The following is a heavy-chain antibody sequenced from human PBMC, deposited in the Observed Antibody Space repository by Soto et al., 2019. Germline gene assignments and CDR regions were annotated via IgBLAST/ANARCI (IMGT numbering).Heavy chain of an antibody. V-gene: IGHV4-59*01. CDR2: IYYSGST. CDR3: ARDQGGYYPHYYYYGMDV. D-gene: IGHD3-3*01. J-gene: IGHJ6*02. Sequence: LSLTCTVSGGSISSYYWSWIRQPPGKGLEWIGYIYYSGSTNYNPSLKSRVTISVDTSKNQFSLKLSSVTAADTAVYYCARDQGGYYPHYYYYGMDVWGQGTTVTVSS. CDR1: GGSISSYY.